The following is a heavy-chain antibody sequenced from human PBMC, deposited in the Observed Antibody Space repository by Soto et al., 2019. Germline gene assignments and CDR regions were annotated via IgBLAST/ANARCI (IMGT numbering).Heavy chain of an antibody. J-gene: IGHJ6*02. V-gene: IGHV1-3*01. Sequence: GXSGKVSCKGSVYTFTSYAMHWVRQAPGQRLEWMGWINAGNGNTKYSQKFQGRVTITRDTSASTAYMELSSLRSEDTAVYYCARGGSRYYYYGMDVWGQGNTVTVSS. CDR1: VYTFTSYA. CDR2: INAGNGNT. D-gene: IGHD1-26*01. CDR3: ARGGSRYYYYGMDV.